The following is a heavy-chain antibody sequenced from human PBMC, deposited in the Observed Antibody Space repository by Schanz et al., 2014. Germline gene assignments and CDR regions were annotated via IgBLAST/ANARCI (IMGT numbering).Heavy chain of an antibody. CDR2: LNPATGGA. Sequence: QEQLVQSGAVVKKPGDSVTVSCKVSGFIFTGYFMHWIRQAPGKGLEWMGRLNPATGGANFADKFQGRVALTSDTSISTAYMVLSRLRSDDTAIYYCARDGGGPTVTTGYYGMDVWGQGTTVTVSS. V-gene: IGHV1-2*06. D-gene: IGHD4-17*01. J-gene: IGHJ6*02. CDR1: GFIFTGYF. CDR3: ARDGGGPTVTTGYYGMDV.